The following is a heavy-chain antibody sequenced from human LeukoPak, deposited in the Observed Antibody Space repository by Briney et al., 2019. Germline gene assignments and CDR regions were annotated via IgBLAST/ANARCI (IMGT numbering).Heavy chain of an antibody. CDR2: ILYDGSDQ. V-gene: IGHV3-30*02. J-gene: IGHJ4*02. Sequence: GGSLRLSCAASGFTFSSFGMHWVRQAPGKGLEWVAFILYDGSDQYYADSVQRRLSISRDNSKNTLYLQMNSLRPEDTAVYYCARDWSTVNAIDYRGQGTLVTVSS. CDR3: ARDWSTVNAIDY. D-gene: IGHD4-17*01. CDR1: GFTFSSFG.